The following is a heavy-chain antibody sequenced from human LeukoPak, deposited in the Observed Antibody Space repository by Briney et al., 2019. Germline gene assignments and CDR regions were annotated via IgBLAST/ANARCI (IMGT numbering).Heavy chain of an antibody. CDR1: GFTFDDYA. Sequence: GGSLRLSCAASGFTFDDYAMHWVRQAPGKGLEWVSGISWNSGSIGYADSVKGRFTISRDNAKNSLYLQMNSLRAEDMALYYCAKSSRGYYDNFDYWGQGTLVTVSS. D-gene: IGHD3-22*01. CDR3: AKSSRGYYDNFDY. CDR2: ISWNSGSI. J-gene: IGHJ4*02. V-gene: IGHV3-9*03.